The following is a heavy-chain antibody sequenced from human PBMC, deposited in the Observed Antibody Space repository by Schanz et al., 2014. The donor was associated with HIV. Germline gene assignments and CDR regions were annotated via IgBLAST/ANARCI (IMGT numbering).Heavy chain of an antibody. CDR2: ISSSSSYI. CDR1: GFTLSNYW. Sequence: EVQVVESGGDLVQVGGSLRLSCEASGFTLSNYWVHWVRQAPGKGLVWVSYISSSSSYIFYADSVKGQFTISRDNAKNSLFLQMNSLRAEDTAVYFCARIYVDTAMVEEYWGQGTRVTVSS. V-gene: IGHV3-21*01. D-gene: IGHD5-18*01. J-gene: IGHJ4*02. CDR3: ARIYVDTAMVEEY.